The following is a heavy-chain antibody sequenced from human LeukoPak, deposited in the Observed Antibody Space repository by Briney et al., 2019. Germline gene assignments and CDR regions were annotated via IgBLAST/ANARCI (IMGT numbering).Heavy chain of an antibody. V-gene: IGHV3-21*01. CDR3: AGSGTGTTYYYYMDV. CDR1: GFTFSSCS. D-gene: IGHD1-7*01. CDR2: ISSSSSYI. Sequence: GGSLRLSCAASGFTFSSCSMNWVRQAPGKGLEWVSSISSSSSYIYYADSVKGRFTISRDNAKNSLYLQMNSLRAEDTAVYYCAGSGTGTTYYYYMDVWGKGTTVTVSS. J-gene: IGHJ6*03.